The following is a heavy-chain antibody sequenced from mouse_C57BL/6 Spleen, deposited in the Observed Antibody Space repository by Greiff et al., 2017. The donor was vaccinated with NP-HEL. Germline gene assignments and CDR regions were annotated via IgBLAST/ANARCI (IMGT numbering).Heavy chain of an antibody. V-gene: IGHV2-5*01. CDR2: IWRGGST. Sequence: QVQLQQSGPGLVQPSQCLSITCTVSGFSLTSYGVHWVRQSPGKGLEWLGVIWRGGSTDYNAAFMSRLSITKDNSKSQVFFKMNSLQADDTAIYYCAKPYGSSYPYAMDYWGQGTSVTVSS. CDR3: AKPYGSSYPYAMDY. J-gene: IGHJ4*01. D-gene: IGHD1-1*01. CDR1: GFSLTSYG.